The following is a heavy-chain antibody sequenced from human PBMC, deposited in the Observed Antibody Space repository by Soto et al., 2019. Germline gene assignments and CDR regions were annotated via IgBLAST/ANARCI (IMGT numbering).Heavy chain of an antibody. CDR1: GFTFSSYS. Sequence: GGSLRLSCAASGFTFSSYSMNWVRQAPGKGLEWVSSISSSSSYIYYADSVKGRFTISRDNARNSLYLQMSSLRAEDTAVYYCARQSLLKSIPIYGYFYYAMDVWGQGTSVTVSS. D-gene: IGHD3-3*01. CDR3: ARQSLLKSIPIYGYFYYAMDV. J-gene: IGHJ6*02. V-gene: IGHV3-21*04. CDR2: ISSSSSYI.